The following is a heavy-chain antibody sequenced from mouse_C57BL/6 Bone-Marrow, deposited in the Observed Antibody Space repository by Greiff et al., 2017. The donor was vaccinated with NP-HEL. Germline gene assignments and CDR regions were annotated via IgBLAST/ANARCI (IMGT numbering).Heavy chain of an antibody. V-gene: IGHV1-18*01. CDR3: ARDERGPFAY. Sequence: EVQLQESGPELVKPGASVKIPCKASGYTFTDYNMDWVKQSHGKSLEWMGDINPNNGGTIYNQKFKGKATLTVDKSSSTAYMELRSLTSEDTAVYDCARDERGPFAYWGQGTLVTVSA. CDR1: GYTFTDYN. J-gene: IGHJ3*01. CDR2: INPNNGGT.